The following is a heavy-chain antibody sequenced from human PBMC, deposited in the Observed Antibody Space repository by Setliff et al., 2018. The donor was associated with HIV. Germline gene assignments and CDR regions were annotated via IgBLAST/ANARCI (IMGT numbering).Heavy chain of an antibody. CDR2: TTPLLGTT. D-gene: IGHD3-10*02. V-gene: IGHV1-69*05. CDR1: GNTFSSYG. Sequence: ASVKVSCKASGNTFSSYGITWVRQAPGQGLEWMGGTTPLLGTTNYAQKFQGRVTITTDEPTSTAYMELSSLRSEDTAVYYCARGQKMYLMITMLGGYYYYHMDVWGQGTTVTVSS. CDR3: ARGQKMYLMITMLGGYYYYHMDV. J-gene: IGHJ6*02.